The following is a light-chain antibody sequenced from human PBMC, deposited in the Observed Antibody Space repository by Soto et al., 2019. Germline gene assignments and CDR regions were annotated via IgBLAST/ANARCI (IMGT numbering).Light chain of an antibody. V-gene: IGKV1-5*01. J-gene: IGKJ1*01. CDR1: QSINSW. CDR2: DAS. CDR3: QQYNSYKT. Sequence: DIKMTQSPSTLSASVGDRVTITCRASQSINSWLAWYQQKPGKAPKLLIYDASSLESGVPSRFGGSGSGTEFTLTISSLQPDDFATYYCQQYNSYKTFGQGTKVEIK.